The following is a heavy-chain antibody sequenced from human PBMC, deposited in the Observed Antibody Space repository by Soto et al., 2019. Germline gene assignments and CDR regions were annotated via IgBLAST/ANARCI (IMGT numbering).Heavy chain of an antibody. CDR3: ARTSAAGKYYYGMDV. D-gene: IGHD6-13*01. J-gene: IGHJ6*02. V-gene: IGHV5-51*01. CDR2: IYPGDSDT. Sequence: PGESLKISCKGSGYRFTSYWIGWVRQMPGKGLEWMGIIYPGDSDTRYSPSFQGQVTISADKSISTAYLQWSSLKASDTAMYYCARTSAAGKYYYGMDVWHQATTVTVS. CDR1: GYRFTSYW.